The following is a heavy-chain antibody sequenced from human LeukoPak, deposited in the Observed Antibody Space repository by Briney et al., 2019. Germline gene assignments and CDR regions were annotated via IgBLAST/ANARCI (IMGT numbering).Heavy chain of an antibody. CDR1: GFTFPNYA. V-gene: IGHV3-23*01. J-gene: IGHJ6*02. D-gene: IGHD5-18*01. CDR3: AKIQLWLLYYGMDV. CDR2: ISGSGGST. Sequence: GGSLRLSCAASGFTFPNYAMTWVRQAPGKGLEWVSAISGSGGSTYYADSVKGRFTISRDNSKNTLYLQMNSLRAEDTAVYYCAKIQLWLLYYGMDVWGQGTTVTVSS.